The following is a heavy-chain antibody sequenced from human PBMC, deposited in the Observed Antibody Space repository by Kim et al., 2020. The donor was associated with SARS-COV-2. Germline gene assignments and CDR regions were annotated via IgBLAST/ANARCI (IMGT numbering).Heavy chain of an antibody. CDR3: VRENYWAFDI. CDR1: GFTLSLYS. Sequence: GGSLRLSCATSGFTLSLYSMNWVRQAPGKGLEWVSHISDSSSTTKYADSVKGRFTISRDNAKNSLNLQINSLRAEDSAVYYCVRENYWAFDIWGQVTMVTVSS. V-gene: IGHV3-48*04. CDR2: ISDSSSTT. D-gene: IGHD1-7*01. J-gene: IGHJ3*02.